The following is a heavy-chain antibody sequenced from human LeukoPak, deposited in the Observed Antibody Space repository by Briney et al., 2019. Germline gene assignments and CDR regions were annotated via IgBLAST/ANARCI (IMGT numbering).Heavy chain of an antibody. CDR1: GYTFTGYY. D-gene: IGHD2-2*01. J-gene: IGHJ4*02. CDR2: INPNSGGT. V-gene: IGHV1-2*02. CDR3: ARDPSTSCYPICQDSYFDY. Sequence: ASVKVSCKASGYTFTGYYMHWVRQAPGQGLEWMGWINPNSGGTNYAQKLQGRVTMTRDTSISTAYMELSRLRSDDTAVYYCARDPSTSCYPICQDSYFDYWGQGTLVTVSS.